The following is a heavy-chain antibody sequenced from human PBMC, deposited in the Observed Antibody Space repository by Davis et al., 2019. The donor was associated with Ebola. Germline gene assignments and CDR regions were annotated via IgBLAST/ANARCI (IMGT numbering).Heavy chain of an antibody. Sequence: GESLKISCAASGFTFSSNWMHWVRQAPGKGLVLVSRINSDGSITSYADSVKGRFTISRDNAKNTLYLQMNSLRDEDTAVYYCARGTHDAHDYWGQGTLVTVSS. J-gene: IGHJ4*02. D-gene: IGHD2-2*01. CDR3: ARGTHDAHDY. V-gene: IGHV3-74*01. CDR1: GFTFSSNW. CDR2: INSDGSIT.